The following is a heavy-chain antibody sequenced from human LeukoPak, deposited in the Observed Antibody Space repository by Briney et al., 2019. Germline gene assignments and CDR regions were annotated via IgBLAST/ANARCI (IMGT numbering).Heavy chain of an antibody. Sequence: GGSLRLSCAASGIIFSNYAMHWVRQGPGKGLECISTISSDGGSTYYANSVKGRSTISRDNSKNTLYLQMGSLRAEDMAVYYCARGRQGAKTRYFDLWGRGTRVTVSS. J-gene: IGHJ2*01. CDR3: ARGRQGAKTRYFDL. CDR2: ISSDGGST. D-gene: IGHD1-26*01. V-gene: IGHV3-64*01. CDR1: GIIFSNYA.